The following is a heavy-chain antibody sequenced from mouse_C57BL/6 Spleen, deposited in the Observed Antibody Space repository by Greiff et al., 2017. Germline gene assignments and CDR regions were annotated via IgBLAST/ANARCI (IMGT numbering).Heavy chain of an antibody. CDR1: GFTFSSYG. Sequence: EVMLVESGGDLVKPGGSLKLSCAASGFTFSSYGMSWVRQTPDKRLEWVATISSGGSYTYYPDSVKGRFTISRDNAKNTLYLQMSSLKSEDTAMYYCARHEDDYDGGGFDYWGPGTTLTVSS. D-gene: IGHD2-4*01. CDR2: ISSGGSYT. J-gene: IGHJ2*01. CDR3: ARHEDDYDGGGFDY. V-gene: IGHV5-6*01.